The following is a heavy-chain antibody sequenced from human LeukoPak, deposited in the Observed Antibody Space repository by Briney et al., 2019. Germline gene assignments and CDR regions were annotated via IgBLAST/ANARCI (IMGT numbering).Heavy chain of an antibody. CDR3: ARESQPEFYDSSGSHAFDI. V-gene: IGHV4-30-4*01. CDR1: GGSIRSGDYY. D-gene: IGHD3-22*01. Sequence: SETLSLTCTVSGGSIRSGDYYWSWIRQPPGKGLEWIGYIYYSGSTYYNPSLKSRVTISVDTSKNQFSLKLSSVTAADTAVYYCARESQPEFYDSSGSHAFDIWGQGTMVTVSS. J-gene: IGHJ3*02. CDR2: IYYSGST.